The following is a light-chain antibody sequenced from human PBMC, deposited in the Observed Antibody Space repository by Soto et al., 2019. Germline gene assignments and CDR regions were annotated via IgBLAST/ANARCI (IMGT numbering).Light chain of an antibody. CDR3: CSYAGSYTSYVV. J-gene: IGLJ2*01. Sequence: QSVLTQPRSVSGSPGQSVTISCTGTSSDVGGYNYVSWYQQHPGKAPKLMIYDVSKRPSGVPDRFSGSKSGNTASLTISGLQAEDEADSYCCSYAGSYTSYVVFGGGTKVTVL. CDR2: DVS. CDR1: SSDVGGYNY. V-gene: IGLV2-11*01.